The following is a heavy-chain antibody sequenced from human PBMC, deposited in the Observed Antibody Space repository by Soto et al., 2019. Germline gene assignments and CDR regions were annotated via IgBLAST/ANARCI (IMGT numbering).Heavy chain of an antibody. CDR3: SRGPSGDKVDY. Sequence: QVQLQESGPRLVSPSQTLSLPCTVSGGSISGAAYCLSWIRQSPDKGMEWIGHIYEGGTTYSSPSLKGRVTLSVDTSEPQFSLKLNSVSAADTAVYYCSRGPSGDKVDYWGQGIQVTVSS. D-gene: IGHD7-27*01. J-gene: IGHJ4*02. V-gene: IGHV4-30-4*01. CDR1: GGSISGAAYC. CDR2: IYEGGTT.